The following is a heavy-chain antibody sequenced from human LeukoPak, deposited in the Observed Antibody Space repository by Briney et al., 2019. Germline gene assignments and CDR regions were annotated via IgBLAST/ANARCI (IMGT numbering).Heavy chain of an antibody. V-gene: IGHV1-2*02. CDR3: ARDRSGDWYSPSYPDY. CDR2: INPNSGGT. D-gene: IGHD3-9*01. J-gene: IGHJ4*02. CDR1: GYTFTGYY. Sequence: ASVKVSCKASGYTFTGYYMHWVRQAPGQGLEWMGWINPNSGGTNYVQKFQGRVTMTRDTSISTAYMELSRLRSDDTAVYYCARDRSGDWYSPSYPDYWGQGTLVTVSS.